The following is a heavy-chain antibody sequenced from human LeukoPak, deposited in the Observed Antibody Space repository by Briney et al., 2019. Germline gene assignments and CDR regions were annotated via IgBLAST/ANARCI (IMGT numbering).Heavy chain of an antibody. D-gene: IGHD3-22*01. CDR2: IHSNSGDT. J-gene: IGHJ4*02. CDR3: ARDPDWGYYGTSGYYYDH. Sequence: ASVKVSCKASGYSITGFYMHWVRQAPGQGLEWMGWIHSNSGDTNYAQKFQGRVTMTRDTSISTAYMELSRLRSDDTAVYYCARDPDWGYYGTSGYYYDHWGQGTLVTVPS. V-gene: IGHV1-2*02. CDR1: GYSITGFY.